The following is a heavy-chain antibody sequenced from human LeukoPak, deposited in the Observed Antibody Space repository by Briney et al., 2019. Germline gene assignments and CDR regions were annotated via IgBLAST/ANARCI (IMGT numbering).Heavy chain of an antibody. V-gene: IGHV4-34*01. D-gene: IGHD4/OR15-4a*01. CDR1: GGSFSGYY. J-gene: IGHJ1*01. CDR2: INHSGST. CDR3: ARLYRQVPGAF. Sequence: SETLSLTCAVYGGSFSGYYWSWIRQPPGKGLEWIGEINHSGSTNYNPSLKSRVTISVDTSKNQFSLKLSSVTAADTAVYYCARLYRQVPGAFWGQGTPVTVSS.